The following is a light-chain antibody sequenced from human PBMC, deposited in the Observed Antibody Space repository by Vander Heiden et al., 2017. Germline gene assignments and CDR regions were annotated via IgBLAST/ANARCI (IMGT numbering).Light chain of an antibody. V-gene: IGLV3-21*02. J-gene: IGLJ3*02. CDR3: QVWDSSSEHVV. CDR2: DDN. Sequence: SYVLPQPPSVSVAPGQTATIPCAGNNIGSTSVQWYQQKAGQAPVLVVCDDNDRPSGIPERFSGSKSGNTATLTISRVEAGDEADYYCQVWDSSSEHVVFGGGTKVTVL. CDR1: NIGSTS.